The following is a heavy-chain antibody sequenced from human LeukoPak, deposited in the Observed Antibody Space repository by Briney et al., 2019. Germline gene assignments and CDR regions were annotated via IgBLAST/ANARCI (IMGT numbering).Heavy chain of an antibody. CDR2: ISSSSSYI. V-gene: IGHV3-21*01. Sequence: GGSLRLSCAASGFTVSSYSMNWVRQAPGKGLEWVSSISSSSSYIYYADSVRGRFTISTAKTKNSLYLQMNSMRAEDTAVYYCARGGESELPWVSRFDYWGHGALVTVSS. J-gene: IGHJ4*01. CDR3: ARGGESELPWVSRFDY. D-gene: IGHD1-26*01. CDR1: GFTVSSYS.